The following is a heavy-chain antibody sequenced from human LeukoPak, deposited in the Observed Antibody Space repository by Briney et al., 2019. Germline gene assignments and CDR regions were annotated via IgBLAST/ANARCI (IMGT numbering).Heavy chain of an antibody. CDR1: GFTFGDYA. Sequence: GGSLRLSCTASGFTFGDYAMSWVRQAPGKGLEWVGFIRSKAYGGTTEYAASVKGRFTISRDDSKSIAYLQMNSLKTEDTAVYYCTRDRSHGKNDYWGQGTLVTVSS. CDR2: IRSKAYGGTT. D-gene: IGHD5-18*01. V-gene: IGHV3-49*04. CDR3: TRDRSHGKNDY. J-gene: IGHJ4*02.